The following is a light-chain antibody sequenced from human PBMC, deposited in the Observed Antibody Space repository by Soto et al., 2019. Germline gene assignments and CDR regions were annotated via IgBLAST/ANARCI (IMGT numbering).Light chain of an antibody. CDR3: SSYAGSNWYV. Sequence: QSALTQPPSASGSPGQSVTISCTGTNSDVGGYNYVSWYQQYPGKAPKLIIYEVNERPSGCPDRFSGSKSGNTASLTVSGLQTADEADYYCSSYAGSNWYVFGTGTKVTVL. V-gene: IGLV2-8*01. CDR1: NSDVGGYNY. CDR2: EVN. J-gene: IGLJ1*01.